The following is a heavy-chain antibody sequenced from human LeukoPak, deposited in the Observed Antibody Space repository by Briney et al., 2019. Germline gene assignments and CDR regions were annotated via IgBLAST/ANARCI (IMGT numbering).Heavy chain of an antibody. CDR1: GFTFSNSG. CDR2: ISYDGSNK. J-gene: IGHJ4*02. CDR3: AKDVAAVGTIPDY. Sequence: PGRSLRLSCAASGFTFSNSGMHWVRQAPGKGLEWVAVISYDGSNKQYVDSVKGRFTISRDNSKNTLYLQMNSLRAEDTAVYYCAKDVAAVGTIPDYWGQGALVTVS. D-gene: IGHD6-13*01. V-gene: IGHV3-30*18.